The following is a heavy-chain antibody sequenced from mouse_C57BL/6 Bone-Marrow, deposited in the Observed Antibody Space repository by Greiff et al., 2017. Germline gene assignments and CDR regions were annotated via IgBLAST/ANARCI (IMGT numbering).Heavy chain of an antibody. J-gene: IGHJ2*01. V-gene: IGHV1-69*01. CDR2: IDPSDSYT. Sequence: QVQLQQSGPELVKPGASVKISCKASGYTFTSYWMHWVKQRPGQGLEWIGEIDPSDSYTNYNQKFKGKSTLTVDKSSSTAYMQLSSLTSEDSAVYYCAREISFFDYWGQGTTLTVSS. CDR1: GYTFTSYW. CDR3: AREISFFDY.